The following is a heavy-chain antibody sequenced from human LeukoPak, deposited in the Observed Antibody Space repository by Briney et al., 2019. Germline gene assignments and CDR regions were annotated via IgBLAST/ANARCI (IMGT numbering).Heavy chain of an antibody. CDR1: GFTFGGSA. CDR3: TRDTGRDCSSSSCPSDY. CDR2: IRSKAYGETT. J-gene: IGHJ4*02. D-gene: IGHD2-2*01. V-gene: IGHV3-49*04. Sequence: GGSLRLSCTTSGFTFGGSAMSWVRQAPGKGLEWVGFIRSKAYGETTEYAASVTGRFTISRDDSKSIAYLQMNSLKTEDTAVYYCTRDTGRDCSSSSCPSDYWGQGTRVTVSS.